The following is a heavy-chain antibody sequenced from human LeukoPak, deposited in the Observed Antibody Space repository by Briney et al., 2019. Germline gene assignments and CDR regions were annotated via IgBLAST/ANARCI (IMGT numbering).Heavy chain of an antibody. V-gene: IGHV3-30*18. J-gene: IGHJ4*02. CDR2: ISYDGSNK. Sequence: GRSLRLSCAASGFTLSNYGMHWVRQAPGRGLEWVPLISYDGSNKYYADSVKGRFAVSRDKSKNTLYLQMNSLRAEDTAVYYCAKGLRYFDWIGTFDYWGQGILVTVSS. D-gene: IGHD3-9*01. CDR3: AKGLRYFDWIGTFDY. CDR1: GFTLSNYG.